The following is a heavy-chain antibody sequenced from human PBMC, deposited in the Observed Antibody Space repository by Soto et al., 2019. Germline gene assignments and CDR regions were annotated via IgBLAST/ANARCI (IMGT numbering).Heavy chain of an antibody. J-gene: IGHJ5*02. V-gene: IGHV1-18*01. Sequence: GASVKVSCKASGYTFTSYGISWVRQAPGQGLEWMGWISAYNGNTNYAQKLQGRVTMTTDTSTSTAYMELRSLRSDDTAVYYCARESRAAVAGTRWLDPWGQGTLVTVSS. D-gene: IGHD6-19*01. CDR2: ISAYNGNT. CDR3: ARESRAAVAGTRWLDP. CDR1: GYTFTSYG.